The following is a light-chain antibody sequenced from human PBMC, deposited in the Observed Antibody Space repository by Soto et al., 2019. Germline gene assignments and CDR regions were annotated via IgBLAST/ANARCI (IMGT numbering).Light chain of an antibody. Sequence: SVLTQSPGTLSLSPWEKDNVVCRASQSVSNNYVAWYQQKPGQAPRLLIFRASNKATGVPDRFSGSGSGTEFILTISALEPEDSGIYHCHQHGGTPETFGQGTKVDIK. CDR2: RAS. CDR3: HQHGGTPET. V-gene: IGKV3-20*01. CDR1: QSVSNNY. J-gene: IGKJ1*01.